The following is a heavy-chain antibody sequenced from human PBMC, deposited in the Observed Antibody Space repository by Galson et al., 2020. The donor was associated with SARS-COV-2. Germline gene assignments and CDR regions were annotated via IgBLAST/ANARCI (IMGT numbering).Heavy chain of an antibody. V-gene: IGHV3-74*01. CDR3: ARGDMGNDYFDY. CDR1: GFTFSSYW. D-gene: IGHD7-27*01. Sequence: PGGSLRLSCAVSGFTFSSYWMHWVRQAPGKGLVWVSRIYSEGSSTSYADSVKGRFTISGDNAKNTLYLQMNSLGAEDTAVYYCARGDMGNDYFDYWGQGTLVTVSS. J-gene: IGHJ4*02. CDR2: IYSEGSST.